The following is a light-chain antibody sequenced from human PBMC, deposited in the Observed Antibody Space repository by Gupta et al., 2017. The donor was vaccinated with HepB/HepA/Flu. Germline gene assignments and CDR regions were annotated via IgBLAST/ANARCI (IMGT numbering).Light chain of an antibody. J-gene: IGKJ4*01. CDR2: DAS. V-gene: IGKV3-11*01. CDR3: QQRSNWLT. CDR1: QSVSSY. Sequence: DIVLPQSTATLSLSPGERATLSCRASQSVSSYLAWYQQKPGQAPRLLIYDASNRATGIPARFSGSGSGTDFTLTISSLEPEDVAVYYCQQRSNWLTFGGGTKVEIK.